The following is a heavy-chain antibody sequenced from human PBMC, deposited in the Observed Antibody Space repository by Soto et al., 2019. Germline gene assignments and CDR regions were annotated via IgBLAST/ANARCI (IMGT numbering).Heavy chain of an antibody. CDR2: IYYSGST. D-gene: IGHD3-22*01. V-gene: IGHV4-59*01. J-gene: IGHJ4*02. CDR3: ARVAYYYDSSGYYPDY. Sequence: SETLSLTCTVSGGSISSYYWGWIRQPPGKGLEWIGYIYYSGSTNYNPSLKSRVTISVDTSKNQFSLKLSSVTAADTAVYYCARVAYYYDSSGYYPDYWGQGTLVTVSS. CDR1: GGSISSYY.